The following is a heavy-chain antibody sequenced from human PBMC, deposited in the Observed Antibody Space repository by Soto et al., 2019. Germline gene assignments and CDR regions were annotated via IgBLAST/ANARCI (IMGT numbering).Heavy chain of an antibody. CDR3: ARESSSTVTTGGGGSAKDY. V-gene: IGHV3-30-3*01. CDR1: GLTFSNYA. Sequence: QVHLVESGGGVVQPGRSLRLSCAASGLTFSNYAMHWVRQAPGKGLEWVAFIPYDGTNRCYPDSVKGRFTISRDNSKNTLYLQMNSLKTEDTAVYYCARESSSTVTTGGGGSAKDYWGQGTLVTVSS. CDR2: IPYDGTNR. D-gene: IGHD4-17*01. J-gene: IGHJ4*02.